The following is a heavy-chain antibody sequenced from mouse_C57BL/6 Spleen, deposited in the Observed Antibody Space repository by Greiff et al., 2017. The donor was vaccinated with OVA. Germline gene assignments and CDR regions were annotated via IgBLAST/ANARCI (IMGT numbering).Heavy chain of an antibody. D-gene: IGHD2-4*01. Sequence: QVQLKESGAELVRPGTSVKLSCKASGYTFTSYWMHWVKQRPGQGLEWIGVIDPSDSYTNYNQKFKGKATLTVDTSSSTAYMQLSSLTSEDSAVYYCARGGLRRNYAMDYWGQGTSVTVSS. V-gene: IGHV1-59*01. J-gene: IGHJ4*01. CDR1: GYTFTSYW. CDR3: ARGGLRRNYAMDY. CDR2: IDPSDSYT.